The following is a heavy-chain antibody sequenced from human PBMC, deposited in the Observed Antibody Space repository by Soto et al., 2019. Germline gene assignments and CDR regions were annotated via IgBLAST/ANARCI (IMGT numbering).Heavy chain of an antibody. CDR2: IYYSGST. Sequence: QVQLQESGPGLVKPSETLSLTCTVSGGSISSYYWSWIRQPPGKGLEWIGYIYYSGSTNYNPSLKSRVTIPVDTSKNQFSLKLSSVTAADTAVYYCARRVPAAMGDAFDIWGQGTMVTVSS. J-gene: IGHJ3*02. CDR3: ARRVPAAMGDAFDI. V-gene: IGHV4-59*01. D-gene: IGHD2-2*01. CDR1: GGSISSYY.